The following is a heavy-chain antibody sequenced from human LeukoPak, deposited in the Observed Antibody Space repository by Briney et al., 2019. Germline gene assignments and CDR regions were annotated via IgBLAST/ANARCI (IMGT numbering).Heavy chain of an antibody. V-gene: IGHV1-8*01. J-gene: IGHJ6*02. CDR2: MNPNSGNT. CDR1: GYTFTSYD. Sequence: ASVKVSCKASGYTFTSYDINWVRQATGQGLEWMGWMNPNSGNTGYAQKFQDRVTMTRNTSISTAYMELSSLRSEDTAVYYCARGGPLRYFDWLLPNYYYYGMDVWGQGTTVTVSS. D-gene: IGHD3-9*01. CDR3: ARGGPLRYFDWLLPNYYYYGMDV.